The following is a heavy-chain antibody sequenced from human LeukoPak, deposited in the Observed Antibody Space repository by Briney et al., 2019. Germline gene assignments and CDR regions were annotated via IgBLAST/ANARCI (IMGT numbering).Heavy chain of an antibody. D-gene: IGHD1-14*01. Sequence: SETLSLTCIVSGVAINGGSASTHYWSWFRQPPGKGLEWIGRIYTSGSTNYNPSLKSRVTMSVDTSKNQFSLKLSSVTAADTAVYYCARSHGYREPLDYWGQGTLVTVSS. CDR2: IYTSGST. CDR1: GVAINGGSASTHY. J-gene: IGHJ4*02. CDR3: ARSHGYREPLDY. V-gene: IGHV4-4*07.